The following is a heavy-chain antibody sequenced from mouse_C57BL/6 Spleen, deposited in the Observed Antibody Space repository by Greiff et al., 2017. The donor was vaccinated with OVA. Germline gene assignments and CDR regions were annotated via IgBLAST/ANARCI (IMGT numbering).Heavy chain of an antibody. Sequence: VQLQQPGAELVKPGASVKLSCKASGYTFTSYWMHWVKQRPGRGLEWIGRIDPNSGGTKYNEKFKSKATLTVDKPSSTAYMQLSILTSEDSAVYYCAYGGSYHYYAMEDWGKGTSVTVSS. J-gene: IGHJ4*01. D-gene: IGHD1-1*01. CDR2: IDPNSGGT. V-gene: IGHV1-72*01. CDR3: AYGGSYHYYAMED. CDR1: GYTFTSYW.